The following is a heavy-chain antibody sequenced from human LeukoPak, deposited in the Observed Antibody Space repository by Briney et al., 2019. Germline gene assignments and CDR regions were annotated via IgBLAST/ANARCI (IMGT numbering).Heavy chain of an antibody. V-gene: IGHV3-64*01. CDR2: ITSNGDNT. Sequence: GGSLRLSCAASGFTFISYAIQWVRQAPGKRPEYVSAITSNGDNTYNANSVKGRFTISRDNSKNTVFLQMGSLRAEDMAVYYCAREGARGVIGYWGQGTLVTVSS. CDR1: GFTFISYA. D-gene: IGHD3-10*01. J-gene: IGHJ4*02. CDR3: AREGARGVIGY.